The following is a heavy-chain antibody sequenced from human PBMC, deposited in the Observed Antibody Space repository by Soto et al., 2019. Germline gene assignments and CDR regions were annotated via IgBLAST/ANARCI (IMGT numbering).Heavy chain of an antibody. CDR1: GGSISSYY. V-gene: IGHV4-4*07. D-gene: IGHD2-15*01. Sequence: PSETVSLTCTVSGGSISSYYWSWIRQPAGKGLEWIGRIYTSGSTNYNPSLKSRVTMSVDTSKNQFSLKLSSVTAADTAVYYCARGYCSGGSCLGMDVWGQGTTVTVSS. CDR2: IYTSGST. CDR3: ARGYCSGGSCLGMDV. J-gene: IGHJ6*02.